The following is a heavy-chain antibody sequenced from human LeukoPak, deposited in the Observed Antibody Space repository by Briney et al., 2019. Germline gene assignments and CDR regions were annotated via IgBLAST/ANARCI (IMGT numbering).Heavy chain of an antibody. CDR3: GRGGWSVDY. CDR1: GFTFSSYS. V-gene: IGHV4-59*12. Sequence: GSLGLSCAASGFTFSSYSMNWVRQPPGKGLEWIGYIYYSGSTNYSPSLKSRVTISVDTSTKQFFLNLRSVTAADTAVYYCGRGGWSVDYWGQGTLVTVSS. J-gene: IGHJ4*02. CDR2: IYYSGST. D-gene: IGHD6-19*01.